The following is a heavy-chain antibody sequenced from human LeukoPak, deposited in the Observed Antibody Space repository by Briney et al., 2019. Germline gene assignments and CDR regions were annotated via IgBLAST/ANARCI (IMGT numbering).Heavy chain of an antibody. V-gene: IGHV3-23*01. CDR1: GFTFSSYA. J-gene: IGHJ3*02. Sequence: PGGSLRLSCAAYGFTFSSYAMSWVRQAPGKGLEWVSAISGSGGSTYYADSVKGRFTISRENSKNTLYLQMNSLRAEDTAVYYCAKDQIGSYNAFDIWGQGTMVTVSS. D-gene: IGHD1-26*01. CDR3: AKDQIGSYNAFDI. CDR2: ISGSGGST.